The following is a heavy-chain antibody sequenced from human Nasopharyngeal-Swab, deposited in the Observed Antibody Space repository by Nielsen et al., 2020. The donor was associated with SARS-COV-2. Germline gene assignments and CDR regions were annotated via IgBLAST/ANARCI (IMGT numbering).Heavy chain of an antibody. Sequence: SETLSLTCTVSGGSISSGGYYWSWIRQHPGKGLEWIGYIYYSGSTYYNPSLKSRVTISVDTSKNQISLQLSSVTAADTAVYYCATGDGSYNDYWGQGTLVTVSS. CDR2: IYYSGST. V-gene: IGHV4-31*03. J-gene: IGHJ4*02. CDR3: ATGDGSYNDY. D-gene: IGHD5-24*01. CDR1: GGSISSGGYY.